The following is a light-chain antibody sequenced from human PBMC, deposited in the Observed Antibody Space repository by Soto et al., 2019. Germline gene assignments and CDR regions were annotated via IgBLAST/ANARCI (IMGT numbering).Light chain of an antibody. CDR2: DDS. J-gene: IGLJ1*01. CDR1: SNDFVGYNY. V-gene: IGLV2-14*03. CDR3: ASYTYTSPYV. Sequence: QSALTQPASVSGSPGQSITISCAGISNDFVGYNYVSWYQQHPGRVPKLLIYDDSNRPSGVSNRFSGSKSGNTASLTISGLQAEDEADYYCASYTYTSPYVFGIGTKVTVL.